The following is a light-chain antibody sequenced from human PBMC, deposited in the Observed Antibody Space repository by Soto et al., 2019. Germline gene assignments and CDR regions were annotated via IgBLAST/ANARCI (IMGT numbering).Light chain of an antibody. CDR2: VVS. Sequence: DIQLTQSPSSLSASVGDRVTITCRASQTISRNLNWYQQKPGEAPRLLMYVVSTLQGGVPSRFSGSESGTDYTLNISSVQPDDFATYYCQQSYSIPYTFGQGTKLEIK. J-gene: IGKJ2*01. CDR1: QTISRN. CDR3: QQSYSIPYT. V-gene: IGKV1-39*01.